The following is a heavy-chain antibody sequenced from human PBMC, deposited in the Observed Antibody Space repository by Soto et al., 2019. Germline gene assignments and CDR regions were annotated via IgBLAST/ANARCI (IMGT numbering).Heavy chain of an antibody. V-gene: IGHV4-59*01. J-gene: IGHJ4*02. CDR1: GGSISSYY. Sequence: SETLSLTCTVSGGSISSYYWSWIRQPPGKGLEWIGYIYYSGSTNYSPSLKSRVTISVDTSKNQFSLKLSSVTAADTAVYYCARAPKDYYYDSSGSFDYWGQGTLVTVSS. D-gene: IGHD3-22*01. CDR2: IYYSGST. CDR3: ARAPKDYYYDSSGSFDY.